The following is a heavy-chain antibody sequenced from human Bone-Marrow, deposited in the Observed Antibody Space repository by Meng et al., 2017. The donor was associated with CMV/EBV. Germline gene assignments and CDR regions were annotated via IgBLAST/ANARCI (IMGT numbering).Heavy chain of an antibody. CDR3: ARGTVVGIRGVFDY. CDR2: INPNNGGT. V-gene: IGHV1-2*02. D-gene: IGHD3-10*01. J-gene: IGHJ4*02. Sequence: ASVKVSCKASGYTFTSYGISWVRQAPGQGLEWMGWINPNNGGTNSAQKFQGRVTMTRDASITTAHMELSRLQSDDTALYYCARGTVVGIRGVFDYWGEGTLVTVSS. CDR1: GYTFTSYG.